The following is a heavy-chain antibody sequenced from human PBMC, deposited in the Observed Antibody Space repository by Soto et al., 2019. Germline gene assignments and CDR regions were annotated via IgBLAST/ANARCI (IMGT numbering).Heavy chain of an antibody. Sequence: QLQLQESGPGLVKPSETLSLTCTVSGGSISSSNSYWGWVRQPPGKGLEWIGTIYYSGFTYYNPSLKSRVTISVDTSKTQFSLKLNSVTAADTAVYYCARPPTTNLDAFELWGQGTMVTVSS. J-gene: IGHJ3*01. CDR1: GGSISSSNSY. V-gene: IGHV4-39*01. CDR2: IYYSGFT. CDR3: ARPPTTNLDAFEL. D-gene: IGHD2-8*01.